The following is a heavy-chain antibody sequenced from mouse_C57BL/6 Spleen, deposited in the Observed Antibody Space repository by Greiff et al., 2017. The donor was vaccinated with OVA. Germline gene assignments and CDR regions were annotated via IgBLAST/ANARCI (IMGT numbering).Heavy chain of an antibody. J-gene: IGHJ2*01. CDR1: GYTFTSYW. D-gene: IGHD3-2*02. CDR2: IYPGSGST. V-gene: IGHV1-55*01. CDR3: AKGLSSGYNYCDY. Sequence: VQLQQSGAELVKPGASVKMSCKASGYTFTSYWITWVKQRPGQGLEWIGDIYPGSGSTNYNEKFKSKATLTVNTSSNTAYMQLSSLTSEDSAVYCDAKGLSSGYNYCDYWGQGTTLTVSS.